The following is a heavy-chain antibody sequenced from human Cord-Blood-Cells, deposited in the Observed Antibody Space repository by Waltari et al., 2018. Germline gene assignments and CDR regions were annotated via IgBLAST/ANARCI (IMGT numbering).Heavy chain of an antibody. D-gene: IGHD2-2*01. CDR3: ARGCSSTSCLYYFDY. J-gene: IGHJ4*02. V-gene: IGHV1-46*03. Sequence: QVQLVQSGAEVKKPGASVKVSCTASGYTFTSYYMHWVRQAPGQGLEWMGIIHPSGGSTSYAQKCQGRVTMTRDTSTSTVYMELSSLRSEDTAVYYCARGCSSTSCLYYFDYWGQGTLVTVSS. CDR1: GYTFTSYY. CDR2: IHPSGGST.